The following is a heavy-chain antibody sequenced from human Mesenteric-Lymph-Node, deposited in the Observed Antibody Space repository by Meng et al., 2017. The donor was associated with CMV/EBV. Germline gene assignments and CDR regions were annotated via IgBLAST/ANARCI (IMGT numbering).Heavy chain of an antibody. CDR1: GFTFSSYA. CDR2: ISYDGSNK. Sequence: GGSLRLSCAASGFTFSSYAMHWVRQAPGKGLEWVAVISYDGSNKYYADSVKGRFTISRDNSKNTLYLQMNSLRAEDTAVYYCARDCSMCGMDVWGQGTTVTVSS. V-gene: IGHV3-30-3*01. J-gene: IGHJ6*02. CDR3: ARDCSMCGMDV. D-gene: IGHD2/OR15-2a*01.